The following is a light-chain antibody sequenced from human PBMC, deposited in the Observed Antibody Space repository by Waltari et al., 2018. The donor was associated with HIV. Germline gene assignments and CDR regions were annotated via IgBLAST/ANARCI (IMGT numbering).Light chain of an antibody. CDR2: DDN. J-gene: IGLJ1*01. Sequence: SYELTQPPSVSVSPGHTANITCSGDALSPKSAHWFQQKSGQAPVLVIFDDNKRPSAMPERFSGSKSGTVATLTITEAHVDDEGDYYCYSTGRGGDNHKGVFGPGTVVSVL. V-gene: IGLV3-10*01. CDR1: ALSPKS. CDR3: YSTGRGGDNHKGV.